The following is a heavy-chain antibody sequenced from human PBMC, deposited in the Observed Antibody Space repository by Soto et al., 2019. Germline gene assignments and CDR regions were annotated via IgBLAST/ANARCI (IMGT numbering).Heavy chain of an antibody. CDR3: AGDGPKWAGRIAADGTGLFDI. V-gene: IGHV1-18*01. CDR2: ISAYNGNT. J-gene: IGHJ3*02. CDR1: GYTFTSYG. Sequence: QVQLVQSGAEVKKPGASVKVSCKASGYTFTSYGISWVRQAPGQGLEWMGWISAYNGNTNYAQKLQGRVTMTTDTSTSTAYMELRSLRCDDTAVYYCAGDGPKWAGRIAADGTGLFDIWGQGTMVTVSS. D-gene: IGHD6-13*01.